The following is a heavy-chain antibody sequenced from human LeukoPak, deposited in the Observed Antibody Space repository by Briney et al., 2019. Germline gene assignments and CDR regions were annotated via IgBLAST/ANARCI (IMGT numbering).Heavy chain of an antibody. CDR1: GFTYAKYA. CDR3: AKVRAGAN. J-gene: IGHJ4*02. Sequence: GGSLKLSCVGSGFTYAKYAMTWVREAPGKGLEWVSVISGSGNVTYYAESVKGRFTISGDNSKRTLYLQMDSLRADDTAIYYCAKVRAGANWGQGTLVLVSS. V-gene: IGHV3-23*01. CDR2: ISGSGNVT.